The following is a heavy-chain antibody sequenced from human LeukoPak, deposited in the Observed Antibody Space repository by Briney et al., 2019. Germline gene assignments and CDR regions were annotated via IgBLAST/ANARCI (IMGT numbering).Heavy chain of an antibody. Sequence: KPSETLSLTCIVSGGSISTYYWSWIRQPPGKGLEWIGYIYYSGSTNYNPSLKSRVTISVDTSKNQFSLKLSSVTAADTAVYYCARGSLSGYYYVLDYWGQGTLVTVSS. CDR3: ARGSLSGYYYVLDY. D-gene: IGHD3-22*01. CDR1: GGSISTYY. V-gene: IGHV4-59*01. CDR2: IYYSGST. J-gene: IGHJ4*02.